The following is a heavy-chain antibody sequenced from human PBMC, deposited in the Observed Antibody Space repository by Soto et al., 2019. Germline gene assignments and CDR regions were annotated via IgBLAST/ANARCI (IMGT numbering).Heavy chain of an antibody. Sequence: VSCKASGYTFSTYALHWVRQARGQGLEWMGWINGGNGHTRYSQKFKDRVTISRDTPASTAYMELSGLRSEDTAVYYCARGKGMEENYYYYGMDVWGQGTTVAVSS. CDR3: ARGKGMEENYYYYGMDV. J-gene: IGHJ6*02. D-gene: IGHD1-1*01. CDR1: GYTFSTYA. CDR2: INGGNGHT. V-gene: IGHV1-3*01.